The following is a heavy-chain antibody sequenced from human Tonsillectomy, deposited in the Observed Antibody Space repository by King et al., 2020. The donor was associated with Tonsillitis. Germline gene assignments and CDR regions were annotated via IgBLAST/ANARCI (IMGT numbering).Heavy chain of an antibody. CDR2: ISSSGSTI. CDR1: GFTFSDYY. V-gene: IGHV3-11*01. D-gene: IGHD3-3*01. CDR3: AGDWGRSEEWPTYMDV. Sequence: VQLVESGGGLVKPGGSLRLSCAASGFTFSDYYMSWIRQAPGKGLEWVSYISSSGSTIYYADSVKGRFTISRDNAKNSLDLQMNSLRAEDTAVYYCAGDWGRSEEWPTYMDVWGKGTTVTVSS. J-gene: IGHJ6*03.